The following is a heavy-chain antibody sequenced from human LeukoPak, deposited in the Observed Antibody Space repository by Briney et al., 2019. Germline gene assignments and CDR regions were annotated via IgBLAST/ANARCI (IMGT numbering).Heavy chain of an antibody. J-gene: IGHJ6*02. Sequence: PGGSLRLSCAASGLTFDDYAMHWVRQAPGKGLEWVSGISWNSGSIGYADSVKGRFTISRDNAKNSLYLQMNSLRAEDTALYYCAKDVSSTRYYYYGMDVWGQGTTVTVSS. CDR1: GLTFDDYA. CDR3: AKDVSSTRYYYYGMDV. V-gene: IGHV3-9*01. D-gene: IGHD2-2*01. CDR2: ISWNSGSI.